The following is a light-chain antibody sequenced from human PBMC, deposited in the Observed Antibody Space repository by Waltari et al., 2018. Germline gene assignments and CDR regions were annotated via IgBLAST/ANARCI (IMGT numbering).Light chain of an antibody. CDR1: QSISSW. Sequence: DIQITQSPSTLSASVGDRVTITCRASQSISSWLAWYQQKPGKAPKLLIYKASSLESGVPSRFSGSGSGTEFTLTISSLQPDDFATYYCQQYNSYSLTFGPGTKVDIK. V-gene: IGKV1-5*03. J-gene: IGKJ3*01. CDR3: QQYNSYSLT. CDR2: KAS.